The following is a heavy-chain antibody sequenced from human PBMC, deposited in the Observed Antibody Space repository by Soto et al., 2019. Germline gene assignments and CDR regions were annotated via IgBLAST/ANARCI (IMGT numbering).Heavy chain of an antibody. J-gene: IGHJ6*02. CDR1: GYTFTSYA. D-gene: IGHD6-6*01. Sequence: ASVKVSCKASGYTFTSYAMHWVRQAPGQRNEWMGWINAGNGNTKYSQKFQGRVTITRDTSASTAYMELSSLRSEDTAVYYCARDPEYSSSSSPYYYYYGMDVWGQGTTVTVSS. CDR2: INAGNGNT. CDR3: ARDPEYSSSSSPYYYYYGMDV. V-gene: IGHV1-3*01.